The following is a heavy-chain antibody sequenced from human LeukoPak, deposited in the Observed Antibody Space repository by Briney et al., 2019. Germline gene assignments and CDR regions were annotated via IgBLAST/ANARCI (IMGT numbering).Heavy chain of an antibody. J-gene: IGHJ4*01. Sequence: GGSLRLSCAASGFSFSENWMGWVRQAPGKGPEWVANIRPDGNVAFHVDFVKGRFSISRDNAKNTLYLQMNGLRVEDTALYYCARDDHWGWDKWGRGTLVTVSS. CDR2: IRPDGNVA. CDR3: ARDDHWGWDK. D-gene: IGHD7-27*01. V-gene: IGHV3-7*01. CDR1: GFSFSENW.